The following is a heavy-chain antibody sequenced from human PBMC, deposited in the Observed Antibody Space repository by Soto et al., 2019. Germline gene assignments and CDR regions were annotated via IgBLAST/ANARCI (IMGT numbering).Heavy chain of an antibody. V-gene: IGHV1-24*01. CDR3: ATALDYYDSSGNAYYFDY. J-gene: IGHJ4*02. CDR2: FDPEDGET. CDR1: GYTLTELS. D-gene: IGHD3-22*01. Sequence: QVQLVQSGAEVKKPGASVKVSCQVSGYTLTELSMHWVRQAPGKGLEWMGGFDPEDGETIYAQKFQGRVTMTEDTSTDTAYMELSSLRSEDTAVYYCATALDYYDSSGNAYYFDYWGQGTLVTVSS.